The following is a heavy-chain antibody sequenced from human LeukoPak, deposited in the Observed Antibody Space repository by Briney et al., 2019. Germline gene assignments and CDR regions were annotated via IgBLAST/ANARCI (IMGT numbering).Heavy chain of an antibody. J-gene: IGHJ4*02. CDR1: GGSISSGGYS. D-gene: IGHD6-19*01. V-gene: IGHV4-30-2*01. CDR3: ARVDDSSGWPFGY. Sequence: PSETLSLTCAVSGGSISSGGYSWSWIRQPPGKGLEWIGYIYHSGSTYYSPSLKSRVTVSVDRSKNQFSLKLSSVTAADTAVYYCARVDDSSGWPFGYWGQGTLVTVSS. CDR2: IYHSGST.